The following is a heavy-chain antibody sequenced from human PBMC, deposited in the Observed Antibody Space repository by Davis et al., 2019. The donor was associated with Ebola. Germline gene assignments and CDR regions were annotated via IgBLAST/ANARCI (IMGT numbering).Heavy chain of an antibody. D-gene: IGHD1-26*01. CDR3: ARDLGALGST. J-gene: IGHJ5*02. Sequence: PGGSLRLSCAASGFTVGSNYMNWVRQAPGKGPEWVSVIYSVGTTYYADSVKGRFSISRDKSKNTVYLQMDSLRAEDTAVYYCARDLGALGSTWGQGTLVTVSS. V-gene: IGHV3-66*02. CDR2: IYSVGTT. CDR1: GFTVGSNY.